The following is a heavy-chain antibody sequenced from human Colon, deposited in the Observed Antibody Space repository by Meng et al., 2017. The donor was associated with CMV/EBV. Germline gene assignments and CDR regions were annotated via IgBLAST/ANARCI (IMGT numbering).Heavy chain of an antibody. CDR3: ARNSGYYRLDY. CDR2: IMGNSRTI. CDR1: GFTFSIYS. J-gene: IGHJ4*02. Sequence: GGSLRLSCEASGFTFSIYSMNWVRQAPGKGLEWVAHIMGNSRTIYYADSVKGRFTISRDNGKNSLQLQMNSLRDEDTAVYYCARNSGYYRLDYWGQGTLVTVSS. D-gene: IGHD5-12*01. V-gene: IGHV3-48*02.